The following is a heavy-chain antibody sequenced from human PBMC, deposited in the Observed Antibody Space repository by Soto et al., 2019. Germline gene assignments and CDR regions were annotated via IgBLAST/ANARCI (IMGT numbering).Heavy chain of an antibody. J-gene: IGHJ4*02. CDR3: ARCYSDFWSGYTYYFDY. CDR1: VFTFSSYA. Sequence: VGSLRLSCAASVFTFSSYAMSWVRQSPGKGLEWVSAISGSGGSTYYADSVKGRFTISRDNSKNTLYLQMNSLRAEDTAVYYCARCYSDFWSGYTYYFDYWGQGTLVTVSS. CDR2: ISGSGGST. D-gene: IGHD3-3*01. V-gene: IGHV3-23*01.